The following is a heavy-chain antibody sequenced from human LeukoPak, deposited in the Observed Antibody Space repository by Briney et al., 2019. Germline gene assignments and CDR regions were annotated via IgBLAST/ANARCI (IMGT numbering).Heavy chain of an antibody. CDR2: ISYDGTTK. J-gene: IGHJ3*02. CDR1: ASTFTTFC. Sequence: GRSMTLSCAPYASTFTTFCMHCVRQAPGKWLEWVTPISYDGTTKYYSDSVKGRFTLPRDNSKDTLYRQINSLRAEDTAVCYCARDLRMVRGVYRFDIWGQGTRVTVSS. D-gene: IGHD3-10*01. CDR3: ARDLRMVRGVYRFDI. V-gene: IGHV3-30*03.